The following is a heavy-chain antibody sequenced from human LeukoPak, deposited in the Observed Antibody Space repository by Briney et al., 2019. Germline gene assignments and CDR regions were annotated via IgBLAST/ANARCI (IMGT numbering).Heavy chain of an antibody. CDR2: IKQDGSEK. CDR3: ARGSSLWFGDR. J-gene: IGHJ4*02. V-gene: IGHV3-7*03. Sequence: PGGSLRLSCAASGFTFSSYWMTWVRQAPGEGLEWVANIKQDGSEKYYVDSVKGRFTISRDNAKNLLYLQTNSLRAEDTAMYFCARGSSLWFGDRWGQGTLVTVSS. D-gene: IGHD3-10*01. CDR1: GFTFSSYW.